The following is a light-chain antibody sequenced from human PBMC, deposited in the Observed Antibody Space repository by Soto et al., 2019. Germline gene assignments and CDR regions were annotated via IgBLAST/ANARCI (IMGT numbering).Light chain of an antibody. Sequence: DIVMTQSPDSLAVSLGERATINCKSSQSVLYSSNNKNYLAWYQQKPGQPPKLLIYWASTWESGVPHRFSGSGYGTDFSLTISSLQPEDVAVYDCQQDDSTPPVPFGPGTKVDIK. V-gene: IGKV4-1*01. CDR2: WAS. J-gene: IGKJ3*01. CDR1: QSVLYSSNNKNY. CDR3: QQDDSTPPVP.